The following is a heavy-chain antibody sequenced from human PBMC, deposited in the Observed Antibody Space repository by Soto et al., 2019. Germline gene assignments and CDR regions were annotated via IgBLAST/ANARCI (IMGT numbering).Heavy chain of an antibody. J-gene: IGHJ1*01. CDR3: ARHYSNGWYFQY. CDR1: GGSISSTSYF. V-gene: IGHV4-39*01. CDR2: FYNGGST. D-gene: IGHD6-19*01. Sequence: SETPSLTCTVSGGSISSTSYFWGWIRQPPGKGLEWIGSFYNGGSTYYSPSLKSRVTISVDTSKSQFSLTLRSVTAADEAVYFCARHYSNGWYFQYWGRGTLVNVS.